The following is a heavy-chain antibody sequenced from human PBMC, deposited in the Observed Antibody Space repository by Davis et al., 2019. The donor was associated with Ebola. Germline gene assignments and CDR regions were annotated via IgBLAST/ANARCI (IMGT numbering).Heavy chain of an antibody. CDR2: ISVSSGYI. D-gene: IGHD5-24*01. Sequence: GESLKISCAASGFIFSSYTMNWVRQAPGKGLEWVSSISVSSGYIYYEDSVKGRFTISRDNAKNTLYLQMNSLRAEDTAVYYCAKGRDRDYWGQGTLVTVSS. J-gene: IGHJ4*02. V-gene: IGHV3-21*01. CDR1: GFIFSSYT. CDR3: AKGRDRDY.